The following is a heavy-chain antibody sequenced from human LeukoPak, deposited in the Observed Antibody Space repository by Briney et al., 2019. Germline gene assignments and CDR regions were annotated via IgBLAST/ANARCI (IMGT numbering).Heavy chain of an antibody. J-gene: IGHJ4*02. Sequence: PGGSLRLSCAASGFTFSSYWMHWVRHAPGKGLVWVSRINSDGSSTSYADSVKGRFTISRDNAKNTLYLQMNSLRAEDTAVYYCAGALSSSSPSEMSYWGQGTLVTVSS. CDR1: GFTFSSYW. CDR3: AGALSSSSPSEMSY. CDR2: INSDGSST. D-gene: IGHD6-6*01. V-gene: IGHV3-74*01.